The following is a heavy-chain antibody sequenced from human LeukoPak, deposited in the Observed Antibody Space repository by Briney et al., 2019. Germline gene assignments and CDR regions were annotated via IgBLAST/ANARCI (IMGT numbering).Heavy chain of an antibody. CDR2: IYYSGST. Sequence: SETLSLTXTVSGGSISSSSYYWGWIGQPPGKGLEWIGSIYYSGSTYYNPSLKSRVTISVDTSKNQFSLKLSSVTAADTAVYYCARVGGVFSSSSGRNNWFDPWGQGTLVTVSS. J-gene: IGHJ5*02. CDR1: GGSISSSSYY. D-gene: IGHD6-6*01. CDR3: ARVGGVFSSSSGRNNWFDP. V-gene: IGHV4-39*01.